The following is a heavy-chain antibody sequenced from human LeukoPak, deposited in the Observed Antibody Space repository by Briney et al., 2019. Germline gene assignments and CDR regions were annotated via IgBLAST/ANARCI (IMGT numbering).Heavy chain of an antibody. CDR3: AKAEGRTVTTEGSFDY. V-gene: IGHV3-23*01. J-gene: IGHJ4*02. CDR2: ISGSGGST. D-gene: IGHD4-11*01. Sequence: PGGSLRLSCAASRFTFSSYAMSWVRQAPGKGLEWVSAISGSGGSTYYADSVKGRFTISRDNSKNTLYLQMNSLRAEDTAVYYCAKAEGRTVTTEGSFDYWGQGTLVTVSS. CDR1: RFTFSSYA.